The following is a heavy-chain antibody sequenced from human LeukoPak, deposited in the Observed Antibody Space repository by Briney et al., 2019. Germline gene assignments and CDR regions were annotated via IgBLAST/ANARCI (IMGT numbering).Heavy chain of an antibody. V-gene: IGHV1-69-2*01. J-gene: IGHJ4*02. CDR1: GYTFTDYY. CDR2: VDPEDGET. D-gene: IGHD2-8*01. CDR3: ATLGYCTNGVCYNIDY. Sequence: GASVKISCTVSGYTFTDYYMHWVQQAPGKGLEWMGLVDPEDGETIYAEKFQGRVTITADTYTDTAYMELSSLRSEDTAVYYCATLGYCTNGVCYNIDYWGQGTLVTVSS.